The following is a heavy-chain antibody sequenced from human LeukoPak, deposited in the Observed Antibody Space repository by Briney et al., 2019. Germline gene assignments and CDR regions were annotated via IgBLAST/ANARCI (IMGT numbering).Heavy chain of an antibody. CDR1: GFTLSNYG. Sequence: GGSLRLSCTASGFTLSNYGMAWVRQAPGKGLEWLSVVSSRGDATYYADNAKGRFTISRDNSKNTVSLQMNNLRVDDTATYYCAKDRRLWFGQLLIDSWGQGALVAVSS. V-gene: IGHV3-23*01. D-gene: IGHD3-10*01. CDR2: VSSRGDAT. J-gene: IGHJ4*02. CDR3: AKDRRLWFGQLLIDS.